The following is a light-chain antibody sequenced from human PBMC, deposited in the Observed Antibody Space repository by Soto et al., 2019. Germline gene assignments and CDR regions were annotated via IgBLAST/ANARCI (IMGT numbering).Light chain of an antibody. V-gene: IGKV3-11*01. J-gene: IGKJ5*01. CDR1: QSVSSY. Sequence: VLTQSPSTLSFSPWERSTLSCMASQSVSSYLAWYQQKPGQAPRLLIYDTSNRATGVPARFSGSGSGTDFTLTISSLEPEDCAIYYCQQRQYWPPITFGQGTRLEIK. CDR2: DTS. CDR3: QQRQYWPPIT.